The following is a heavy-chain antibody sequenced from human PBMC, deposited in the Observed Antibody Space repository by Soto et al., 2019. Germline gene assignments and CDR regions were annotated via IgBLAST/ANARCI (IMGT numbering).Heavy chain of an antibody. CDR1: GFTFSSYW. CDR2: IKQDGSEK. J-gene: IGHJ6*02. Sequence: EVQLVESGGGLVQPGGSLRLSCAASGFTFSSYWMSWVRQAPGKGLEWVANIKQDGSEKYYVDSVKGRFTISRDNAKNSLYLQMNSLRAEDTAVYYCARDRYSYYDFWSGSLPYYYYGMDVCGQWTTVTVSS. D-gene: IGHD3-3*01. CDR3: ARDRYSYYDFWSGSLPYYYYGMDV. V-gene: IGHV3-7*01.